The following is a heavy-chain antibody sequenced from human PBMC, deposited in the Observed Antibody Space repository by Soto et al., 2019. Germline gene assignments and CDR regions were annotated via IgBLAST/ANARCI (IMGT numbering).Heavy chain of an antibody. CDR3: DIYPAYGMDV. CDR2: ISSSGSTI. V-gene: IGHV3-48*03. Sequence: GGSLRLSCAASGFTFSSYEMNWARQAPGKGLEWVSYISSSGSTIYYADSVKGRFTISRDNAKNSLYLQMKSPRAEDTAVYYCDIYPAYGMDVWGQGTTVTVSS. J-gene: IGHJ6*02. CDR1: GFTFSSYE. D-gene: IGHD2-2*02.